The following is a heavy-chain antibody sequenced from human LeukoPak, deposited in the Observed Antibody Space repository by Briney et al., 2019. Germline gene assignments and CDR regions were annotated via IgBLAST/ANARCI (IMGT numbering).Heavy chain of an antibody. CDR3: PRGYSSSSVYSDY. Sequence: ASVKVSCQATGYTFTGYYMHWLRQAPGQGLEWMGWINPNSCGTNYAQKFQGWLTIPIHRPISTASMYPNKLSADGTSVYKLPRGYSSSSVYSDYWGQGTRVTVSS. D-gene: IGHD6-6*01. CDR2: INPNSCGT. J-gene: IGHJ4*02. CDR1: GYTFTGYY. V-gene: IGHV1-2*04.